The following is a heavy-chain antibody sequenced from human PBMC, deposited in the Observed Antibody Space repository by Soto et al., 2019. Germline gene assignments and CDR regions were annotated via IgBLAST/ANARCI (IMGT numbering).Heavy chain of an antibody. CDR1: GFTFSSYA. CDR2: ISYDGSNK. Sequence: QVQLVESGGGVVQPGRSLRLSCAASGFTFSSYAMHWVRQAPGKGLEWVAVISYDGSNKYYADSVKGRFTISRDNSKNTLYLQKNSLRAEDTAVYYCARDFGSVAGPWGQGTLVTVSS. CDR3: ARDFGSVAGP. D-gene: IGHD2-15*01. J-gene: IGHJ5*02. V-gene: IGHV3-30-3*01.